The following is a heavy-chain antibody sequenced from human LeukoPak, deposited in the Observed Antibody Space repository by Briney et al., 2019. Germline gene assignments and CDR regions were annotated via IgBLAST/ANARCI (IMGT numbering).Heavy chain of an antibody. Sequence: SETLSLTCTVSGGSISSSYYYWGWIRQPPGKGLEWIGYISYSGSTNYNPSLKSRVTISVDTSKNRFSLRLSSVTAADTAVYYCARGGPSLGVDYWGQGTLVTVSS. V-gene: IGHV4-61*05. CDR3: ARGGPSLGVDY. J-gene: IGHJ4*02. CDR2: ISYSGST. CDR1: GGSISSSYYY. D-gene: IGHD3-16*01.